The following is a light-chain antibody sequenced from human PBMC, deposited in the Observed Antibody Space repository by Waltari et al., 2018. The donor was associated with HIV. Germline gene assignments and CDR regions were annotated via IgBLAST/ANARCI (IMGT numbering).Light chain of an antibody. CDR2: AAS. CDR1: QRISNY. CDR3: QQSYSTPYT. J-gene: IGKJ2*01. Sequence: DIQMNQSTSSLSASVGDRVSITCRTSQRISNYLNWYQQKIGEAPNLLIHAASSLQSGVPSRFSGSVSGTDFTLTIRNLQPEDFATYYCQQSYSTPYTFGQGTKLQIK. V-gene: IGKV1-39*01.